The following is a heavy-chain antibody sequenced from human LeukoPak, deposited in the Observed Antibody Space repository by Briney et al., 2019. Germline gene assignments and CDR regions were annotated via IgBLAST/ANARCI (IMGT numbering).Heavy chain of an antibody. Sequence: GGSLRLSCAASGFTFSSYAMTWVRQAPGKGLEWVSEISGSGGSTYYADSVKGRFTISRDNSENTLYLQMNSLRAEDTALYYCAKSGSGWDLFDYWGQGTLVTVSS. CDR1: GFTFSSYA. V-gene: IGHV3-23*01. D-gene: IGHD6-19*01. CDR3: AKSGSGWDLFDY. J-gene: IGHJ4*02. CDR2: ISGSGGST.